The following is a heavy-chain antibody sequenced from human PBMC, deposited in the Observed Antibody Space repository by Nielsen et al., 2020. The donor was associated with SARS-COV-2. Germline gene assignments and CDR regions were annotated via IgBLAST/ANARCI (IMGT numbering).Heavy chain of an antibody. CDR3: ARGAQQWLADS. Sequence: SVKVSCKASGYTFTAYYVHWVRQAPGQGLEWMGWFNPGSGGTKYAQKFQGRVTTTRDMSVNTAYMELSGLTSDDTAIYYCARGAQQWLADSWGQGTLVTVSS. D-gene: IGHD6-19*01. CDR1: GYTFTAYY. J-gene: IGHJ5*02. CDR2: FNPGSGGT. V-gene: IGHV1-2*02.